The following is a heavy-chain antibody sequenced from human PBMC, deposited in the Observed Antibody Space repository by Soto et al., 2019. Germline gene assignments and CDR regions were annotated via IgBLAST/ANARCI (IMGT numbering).Heavy chain of an antibody. CDR2: ISGSGGST. CDR1: GFTFTSYA. J-gene: IGHJ2*01. CDR3: AKRTTGWYFDL. V-gene: IGHV3-23*01. Sequence: EVQLLESGGGLVQPGGSLRLSCGASGFTFTSYAMNWVRQAPGKGLEWVSVISGSGGSTYYADSVKGRFTISRDNSKNTLYLQMNSLRAEDTAVYYCAKRTTGWYFDLWGRGTLVTVSS.